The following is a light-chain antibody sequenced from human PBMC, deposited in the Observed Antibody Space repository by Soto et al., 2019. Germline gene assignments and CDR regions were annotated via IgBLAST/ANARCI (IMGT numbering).Light chain of an antibody. CDR2: AAS. V-gene: IGKV1-9*01. J-gene: IGKJ4*01. Sequence: IQLTQSPSSLSVSVGDRVTITCRASQGISSYLAWYQQKPGKAPKLLIYAASTLQSGVPSRFSGSGSGTDFTLTISSLQPEDFATYYCQQLNSYPPFFGGGTKVEIK. CDR3: QQLNSYPPF. CDR1: QGISSY.